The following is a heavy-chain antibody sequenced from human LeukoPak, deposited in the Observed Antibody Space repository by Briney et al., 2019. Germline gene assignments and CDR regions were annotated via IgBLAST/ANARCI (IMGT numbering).Heavy chain of an antibody. V-gene: IGHV3-11*04. D-gene: IGHD2-21*02. CDR2: ISSSGSTI. CDR3: ARVAVVTANRGYFDY. CDR1: GFTFSDYY. J-gene: IGHJ4*02. Sequence: PGGSLRLSCAASGFTFSDYYMSWIRQAPGKGLEWVSYISSSGSTIYYADSVKGRFTISRDNAKNSLYLQMNSLRAEDTAVYYCARVAVVTANRGYFDYWGQGTLVTVSS.